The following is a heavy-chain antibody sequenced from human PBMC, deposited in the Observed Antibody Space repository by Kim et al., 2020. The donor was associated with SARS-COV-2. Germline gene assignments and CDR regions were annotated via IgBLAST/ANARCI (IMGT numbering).Heavy chain of an antibody. Sequence: GGSLRLSCAASGFSFSSYNMNWFRQAPGKGLEWVSSISSSSSYVYYADSLKGRFTISRDNAQHALYLQMDSLRAEDTAVYYCARRIGAAAATAGYFDLWG. J-gene: IGHJ2*01. V-gene: IGHV3-21*04. D-gene: IGHD6-25*01. CDR3: ARRIGAAAATAGYFDL. CDR1: GFSFSSYN. CDR2: ISSSSSYV.